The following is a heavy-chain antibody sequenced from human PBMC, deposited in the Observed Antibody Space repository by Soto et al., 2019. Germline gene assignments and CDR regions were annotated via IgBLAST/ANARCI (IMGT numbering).Heavy chain of an antibody. CDR1: GYTFTIYY. J-gene: IGHJ6*02. CDR3: ASQEDSSSWYGYYYYGMDV. Sequence: ASVKVSCKASGYTFTIYYMHCVRQAPGQGLEWMGIINPSGGSTSYAQKFQGRVTMTRDTSTSTVYMELSSPRSEDTAVYYCASQEDSSSWYGYYYYGMDVWGQGTTVTVSS. CDR2: INPSGGST. V-gene: IGHV1-46*01. D-gene: IGHD6-13*01.